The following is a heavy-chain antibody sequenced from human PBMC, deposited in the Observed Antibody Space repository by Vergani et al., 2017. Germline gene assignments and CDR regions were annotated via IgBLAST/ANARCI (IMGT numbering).Heavy chain of an antibody. J-gene: IGHJ5*02. CDR2: MNPKSGNS. Sequence: QVQLVQSGAEVKKPGASVKVSCWASGYTFIEYDIDWVRQAAGQGLEWMGWMNPKSGNSGFAQKFQGRVTMTRDTSISTAYMELNSLTSEDTAVYYCARAPGRRCSGGSCYSSFRWFDPWGQGTLVIVFS. D-gene: IGHD2-15*01. CDR3: ARAPGRRCSGGSCYSSFRWFDP. CDR1: GYTFIEYD. V-gene: IGHV1-8*01.